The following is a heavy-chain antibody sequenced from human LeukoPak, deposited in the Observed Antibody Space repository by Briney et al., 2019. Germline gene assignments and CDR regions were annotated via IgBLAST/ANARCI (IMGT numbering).Heavy chain of an antibody. CDR2: ISSSSSYI. V-gene: IGHV3-21*01. CDR1: GFTFSSYS. J-gene: IGHJ4*02. D-gene: IGHD3-22*01. CDR3: ARDHYYDSSGYLYY. Sequence: GGSMRLSCAASGFTFSSYSMNWVRQAPGKGLEWVSSISSSSSYIDYADSVKGRFTISRDNAKNSLYLQMNSLRAEDTAVYYCARDHYYDSSGYLYYWGQGTLVTVSS.